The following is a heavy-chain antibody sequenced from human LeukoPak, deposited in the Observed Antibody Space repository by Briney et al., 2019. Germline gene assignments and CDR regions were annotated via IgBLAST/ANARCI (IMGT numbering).Heavy chain of an antibody. CDR1: GFTFSSYA. CDR2: ISGSGGST. CDR3: AKGLEAAAGTNFDY. J-gene: IGHJ4*02. D-gene: IGHD6-13*01. Sequence: GESLRLSCAASGFTFSSYAMSWVRKAPGKGLEWVSAISGSGGSTYYADSVKGRFTISRDNSKNTLYLQMNSLRAEDTAVYYCAKGLEAAAGTNFDYWGQGTLVTFSS. V-gene: IGHV3-23*01.